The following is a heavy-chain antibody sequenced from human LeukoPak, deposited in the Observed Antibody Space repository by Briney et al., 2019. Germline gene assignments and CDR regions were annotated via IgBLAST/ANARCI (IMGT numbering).Heavy chain of an antibody. V-gene: IGHV3-30*04. CDR1: GFTFSSYA. CDR3: ARDPGFSLTFYYMDV. D-gene: IGHD3-10*01. CDR2: ISYDGSNK. J-gene: IGHJ6*03. Sequence: GGSLRLSCAASGFTFSSYATHWVRQAPGKGLEWVAVISYDGSNKYYADSVKGRFTISRDNSKNTLYLQMNSLRAEDSAIYFCARDPGFSLTFYYMDVWGTGTTVTISS.